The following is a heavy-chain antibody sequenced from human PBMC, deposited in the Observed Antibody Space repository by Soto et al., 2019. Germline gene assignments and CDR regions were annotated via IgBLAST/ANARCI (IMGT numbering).Heavy chain of an antibody. Sequence: SETLSLTCTVSGGSISSGGYYWSWIRQHPGKGLEWIGYIYHSGSTYYNPSLKSRVTISVDTSKNQFSLKLSSVTAADTAVYYCARGSDYDSSSYYHFDYWGQGALVTVSS. D-gene: IGHD3-22*01. V-gene: IGHV4-31*03. CDR3: ARGSDYDSSSYYHFDY. J-gene: IGHJ4*02. CDR1: GGSISSGGYY. CDR2: IYHSGST.